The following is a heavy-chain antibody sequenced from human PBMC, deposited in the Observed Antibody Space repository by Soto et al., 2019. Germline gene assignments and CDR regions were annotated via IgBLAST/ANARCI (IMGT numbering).Heavy chain of an antibody. CDR1: GFTFSSYA. J-gene: IGHJ4*02. V-gene: IGHV3-30*04. Sequence: PGGSLRLSCAASGFTFSSYAMHWVRQAPGKGLEWVAVISYDGSNKYYADSVKGRFTISRDNSKNTLYLQMNSLRAEDTAVYYCAKDRGGPQIRCFDYWGQGTLVTVSS. D-gene: IGHD3-10*01. CDR2: ISYDGSNK. CDR3: AKDRGGPQIRCFDY.